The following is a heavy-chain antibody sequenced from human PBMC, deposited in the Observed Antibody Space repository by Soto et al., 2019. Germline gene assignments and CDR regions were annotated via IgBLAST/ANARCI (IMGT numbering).Heavy chain of an antibody. J-gene: IGHJ4*02. CDR3: ARGRYGDY. CDR1: GYAFTTYG. CDR2: ISAHNGNT. Sequence: QVHLVQSGAEVKKPGASVKVSCKGSGYAFTTYGITWVRQAPGQGLEWMGWISAHNGNTNYARKLQGRVTVTRDTSTSTAYMELRSLRPDDMAVYYCARGRYGDYWGQAALVTVSS. V-gene: IGHV1-18*03. D-gene: IGHD1-1*01.